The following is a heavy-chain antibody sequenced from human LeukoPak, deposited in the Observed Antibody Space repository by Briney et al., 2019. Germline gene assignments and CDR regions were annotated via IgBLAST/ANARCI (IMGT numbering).Heavy chain of an antibody. D-gene: IGHD6-13*01. CDR1: GYTFTSYA. V-gene: IGHV7-4-1*02. CDR2: INTNTGNP. Sequence: GASVKVSCKASGYTFTSYAMNWVRQAPGQGLEWMGWINTNTGNPTYAQGFTGRFVFSLDTSVSTAYLQISSLKAEDTALYFCVRDGTGYTTNWDAIDAFDIWGQGTMVTVSS. CDR3: VRDGTGYTTNWDAIDAFDI. J-gene: IGHJ3*02.